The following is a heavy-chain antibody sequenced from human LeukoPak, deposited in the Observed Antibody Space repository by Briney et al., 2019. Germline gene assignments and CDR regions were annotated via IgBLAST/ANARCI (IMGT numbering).Heavy chain of an antibody. V-gene: IGHV3-7*01. CDR2: IKQDGSEK. CDR1: GFTFSNYW. D-gene: IGHD2-15*01. CDR3: ARAWGGYCSGGSCHDYYYYYYYMDV. J-gene: IGHJ6*03. Sequence: GGSLRLSCAASGFTFSNYWMSWVRQAPGKGLEWVANIKQDGSEKYYVDSVKGRFTISRDNAKNSLYLQMNSLRAEDTAVYYCARAWGGYCSGGSCHDYYYYYYYMDVWGKGTTVTVSS.